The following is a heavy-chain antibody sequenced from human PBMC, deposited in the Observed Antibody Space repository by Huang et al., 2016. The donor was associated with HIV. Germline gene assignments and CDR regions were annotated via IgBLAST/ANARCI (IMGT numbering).Heavy chain of an antibody. Sequence: QITLKESGPTLVKPTQTLTLTCSFSGVSLTASGVGVAWIRQPPGQALEWLALIYWNDDKTYSSSLRSRLTITQDSYNNQAVLTVANMDPVDTATYFCAYTNYYDSSGSPFGFWGPGTLVTVSS. CDR3: AYTNYYDSSGSPFGF. J-gene: IGHJ4*02. V-gene: IGHV2-5*01. D-gene: IGHD3-22*01. CDR2: IYWNDDK. CDR1: GVSLTASGVG.